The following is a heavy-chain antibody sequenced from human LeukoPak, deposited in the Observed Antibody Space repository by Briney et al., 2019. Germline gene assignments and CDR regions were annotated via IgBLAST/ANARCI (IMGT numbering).Heavy chain of an antibody. CDR2: IYYSGST. D-gene: IGHD4-23*01. J-gene: IGHJ3*02. CDR3: ARLRWPRDAPFDI. Sequence: PSETLSLTCTVSGGSISSYYWSWIRQPPGKGLEWIGYIYYSGSTNYNPSLKSRVTISVDTSKNQFSLKLSSVTAADTAVYYCARLRWPRDAPFDIWGQGTMVTVSS. V-gene: IGHV4-59*01. CDR1: GGSISSYY.